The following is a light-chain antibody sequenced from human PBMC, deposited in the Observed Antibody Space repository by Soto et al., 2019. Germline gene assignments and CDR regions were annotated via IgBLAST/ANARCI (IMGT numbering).Light chain of an antibody. CDR2: DAS. J-gene: IGKJ1*01. CDR1: QSVSSY. V-gene: IGKV3-11*01. CDR3: QQRSNSPVT. Sequence: EIVLTQSPATLSLSPGEGATLSCRASQSVSSYLAWYQQKPGQAPRLLIYDASNRATGIPARFSGSGSGTDFTLIISSLEPEDFAVYYCQQRSNSPVTFGLGTKVEV.